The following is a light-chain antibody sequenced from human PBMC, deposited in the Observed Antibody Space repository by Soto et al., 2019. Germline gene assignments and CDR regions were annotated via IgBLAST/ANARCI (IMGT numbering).Light chain of an antibody. Sequence: DIQMTQSPSSVSASVGDRVTITCRASQGISIWLAWYQQKPGKAPKLLTYSASSLQSGVPSRFSGSGSGTDFTPTISSLQPEDFATYYCQQANSFPLTFGGGTKVEIK. CDR1: QGISIW. V-gene: IGKV1-12*01. J-gene: IGKJ4*01. CDR2: SAS. CDR3: QQANSFPLT.